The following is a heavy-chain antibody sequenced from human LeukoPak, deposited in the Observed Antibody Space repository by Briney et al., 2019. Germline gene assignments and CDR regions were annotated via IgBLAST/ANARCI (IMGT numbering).Heavy chain of an antibody. D-gene: IGHD6-25*01. CDR3: AKDLSPAAA. CDR2: ISGNGGNT. CDR1: GFTFSSYG. J-gene: IGHJ5*02. Sequence: PGGSLRLSCAASGFTFSSYGMSWVRQAPGKGLEWVSAISGNGGNTYYADSVKGRFTISRDNSKNTLCMQMNSLRAEDTAVYYCAKDLSPAAAWGQGTLVTVSS. V-gene: IGHV3-23*01.